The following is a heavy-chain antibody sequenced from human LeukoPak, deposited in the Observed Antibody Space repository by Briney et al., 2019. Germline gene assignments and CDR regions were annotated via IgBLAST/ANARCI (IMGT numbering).Heavy chain of an antibody. CDR1: GGSLSGYY. V-gene: IGHV4-34*01. CDR2: INHSGST. CDR3: RLSTVGDNYYYMDV. J-gene: IGHJ6*03. Sequence: SETLSLTCAVYGGSLSGYYWSWIRQPPGKGLEWIGEINHSGSTNYNPSLKSRVTISVDTSKNQFSLKLSSVTAADTAVYYCRLSTVGDNYYYMDVWGKGTTVTVSS. D-gene: IGHD5/OR15-5a*01.